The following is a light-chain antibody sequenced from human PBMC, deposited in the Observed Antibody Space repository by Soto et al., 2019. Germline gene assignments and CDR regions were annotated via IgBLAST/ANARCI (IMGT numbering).Light chain of an antibody. CDR3: QHYNSYPWT. Sequence: DIQMTQSPSTLSASVGDRVTITCRASQSISSWLAWYQQKPGKAPKLLIYDASSLESGVPSRFSGSVSGTEFTLTISSLQPDDFATYYCQHYNSYPWTFGQGTKVEIK. CDR1: QSISSW. CDR2: DAS. J-gene: IGKJ1*01. V-gene: IGKV1-5*01.